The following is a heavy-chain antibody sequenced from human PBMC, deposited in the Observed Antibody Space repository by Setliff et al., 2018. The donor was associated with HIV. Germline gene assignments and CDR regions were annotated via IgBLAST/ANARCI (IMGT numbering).Heavy chain of an antibody. CDR1: GESFSDYY. V-gene: IGHV4-34*01. D-gene: IGHD3-10*01. J-gene: IGHJ4*01. CDR3: ARGGGITWRSYSFDY. CDR2: INHSEST. Sequence: PSETLSLTCAVYGESFSDYYWSWIRQPPGKGLEWIGEINHSESTNYNPSLKSRVTVSVDTSKKQFSLRLSSVSAADTALYCCARGGGITWRSYSFDYWGHGTLVTVSS.